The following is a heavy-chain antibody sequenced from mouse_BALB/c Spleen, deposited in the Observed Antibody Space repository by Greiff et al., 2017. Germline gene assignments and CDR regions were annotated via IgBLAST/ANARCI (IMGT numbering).Heavy chain of an antibody. V-gene: IGHV2-9*02. Sequence: QVQLKESGPGLVAPSQSLSITCTVSGFSLTSYGVHWVRQPPGKGLEWLGVIWAGGSTNYNSALMSRLSISKDNSKSQVFLKMNSLQTDDTAMYYCARIYGSSSYYAMDDWGQGTSVTVSS. CDR1: GFSLTSYG. D-gene: IGHD1-1*01. J-gene: IGHJ4*01. CDR3: ARIYGSSSYYAMDD. CDR2: IWAGGST.